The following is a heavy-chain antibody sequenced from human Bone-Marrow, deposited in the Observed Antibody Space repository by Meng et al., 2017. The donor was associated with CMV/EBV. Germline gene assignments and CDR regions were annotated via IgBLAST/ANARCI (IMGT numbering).Heavy chain of an antibody. CDR1: GFTFSSYG. V-gene: IGHV3-30*02. Sequence: GESLKISCVASGFTFSSYGMHWVRQAPGKGLEWVAFVRYDGGTKSYADSVKGRFTISRDNSKNTLYLQMNSLRAEDTALYYCAKDVEDCSSSSCSPFDDWGQGTLVTVSS. D-gene: IGHD2-2*01. CDR3: AKDVEDCSSSSCSPFDD. J-gene: IGHJ4*02. CDR2: VRYDGGTK.